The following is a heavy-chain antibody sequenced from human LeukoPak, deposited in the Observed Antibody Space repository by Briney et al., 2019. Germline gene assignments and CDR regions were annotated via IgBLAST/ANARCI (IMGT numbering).Heavy chain of an antibody. V-gene: IGHV3-30*02. D-gene: IGHD3-16*02. CDR3: AKRESLSY. CDR1: GFTFSSYA. J-gene: IGHJ4*02. CDR2: IRYDGSNK. Sequence: GGSLRLSCAASGFTFSSYAMHWVRQAPGKGLEGVAFIRYDGSNKYYADSVKGRFTISRDNSKHTLYLQMNSLRGEDTAVYYCAKRESLSYWGQGTLVTVSS.